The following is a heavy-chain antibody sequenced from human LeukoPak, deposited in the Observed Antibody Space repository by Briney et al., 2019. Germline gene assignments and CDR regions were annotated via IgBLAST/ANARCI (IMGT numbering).Heavy chain of an antibody. D-gene: IGHD3-10*01. CDR3: ARAGTTRGGWPI. CDR1: GGSITSFY. V-gene: IGHV4-59*01. Sequence: SETLSLTCTVYGGSITSFYWSWIRQPPGKRPEWIGYVYYSGNTFYNPSLESRVTISVDTSKNHISLKLNSITAADTAMYYCARAGTTRGGWPIWGQGTMVTVS. CDR2: VYYSGNT. J-gene: IGHJ3*02.